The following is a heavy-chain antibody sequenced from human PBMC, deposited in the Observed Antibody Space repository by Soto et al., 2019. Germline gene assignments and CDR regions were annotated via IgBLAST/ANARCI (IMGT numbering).Heavy chain of an antibody. J-gene: IGHJ4*02. D-gene: IGHD4-17*01. V-gene: IGHV1-69*13. CDR3: AKSAPMDAGDKYYYDF. CDR2: IIPFFGTA. CDR1: GGTFSTFG. Sequence: SAKVSCKASGGTFSTFGISWVRQAPGQSLEWMGGIIPFFGTARYSQKFEDRITITADESTNTVYMDLRSLTSEDTAIYYCAKSAPMDAGDKYYYDFWGQGALVTVSS.